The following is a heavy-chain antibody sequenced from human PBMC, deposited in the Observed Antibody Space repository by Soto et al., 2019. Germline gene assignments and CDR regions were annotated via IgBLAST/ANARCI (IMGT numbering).Heavy chain of an antibody. Sequence: QVQLVESGGGVVQPGRSLRLSCAASGFTFSSYGMHWVRQAPGKGLEWVAVISYDGSNKYYADSVKGRFTISRDNSKNTLYLQMNSLRAEDTAVYYCAKDSLVYDSSGFDAFDIWGQGTMVTVSS. CDR3: AKDSLVYDSSGFDAFDI. J-gene: IGHJ3*02. CDR1: GFTFSSYG. CDR2: ISYDGSNK. D-gene: IGHD3-22*01. V-gene: IGHV3-30*18.